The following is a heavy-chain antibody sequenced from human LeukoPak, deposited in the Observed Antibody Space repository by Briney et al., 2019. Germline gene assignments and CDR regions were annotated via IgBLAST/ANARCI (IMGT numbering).Heavy chain of an antibody. CDR1: GGSITSYY. V-gene: IGHV4-59*01. CDR2: IYYSGST. J-gene: IGHJ6*03. D-gene: IGHD6-13*01. CDR3: AKGGGISHYYYYMDV. Sequence: SETLSLTCTVSGGSITSYYWSWIRQPPGKGLEWIGYIYYSGSTNYNPSLKSRVTISVDTSKNQFSLKLSSVTAADTAVYYCAKGGGISHYYYYMDVWGKGTTVTISS.